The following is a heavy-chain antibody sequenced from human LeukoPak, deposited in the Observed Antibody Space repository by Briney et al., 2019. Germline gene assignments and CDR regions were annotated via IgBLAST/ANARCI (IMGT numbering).Heavy chain of an antibody. J-gene: IGHJ4*02. V-gene: IGHV3-30-3*01. D-gene: IGHD2-2*01. CDR2: ISYDGSNK. CDR1: GFTFSSYA. CDR3: ARVLGSVPAAILDY. Sequence: GGSLRLSCAASGFTFSSYAMHWVRQAPGKGLEWVAVISYDGSNKYYADSVKGRFTISRDNSKNTLYLQMNSLRAEDTAVYYCARVLGSVPAAILDYRGQGTLVTVSS.